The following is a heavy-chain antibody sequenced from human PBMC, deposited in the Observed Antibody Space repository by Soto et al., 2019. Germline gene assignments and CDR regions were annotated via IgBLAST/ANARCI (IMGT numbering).Heavy chain of an antibody. CDR3: AKGVVREPAYFDY. D-gene: IGHD3-10*01. CDR1: GFTFSAFA. Sequence: PGGSLRLSCTVSGFTFSAFAMYWVRQPPGKGLEWVALISYDGRNEDYAESVRGRFTISRDNSKNTLYLDMNNLSAEDSAVYFCAKGVVREPAYFDYWGQGTLVTVSS. CDR2: ISYDGRNE. J-gene: IGHJ4*02. V-gene: IGHV3-30*18.